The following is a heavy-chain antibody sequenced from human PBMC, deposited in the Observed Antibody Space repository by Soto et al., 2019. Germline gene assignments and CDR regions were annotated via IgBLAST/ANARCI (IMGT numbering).Heavy chain of an antibody. CDR2: IYYSGST. CDR3: AAGNYDILTGYYSNWFDP. Sequence: SXTLSLTCTVSGGSMSSYYWSWIRQPPVKGLEWIGYIYYSGSTNYNPSLKSRVTISVDTSKNQFSLKLSSVTAADTAVYYCAAGNYDILTGYYSNWFDPWGQGTLVTVSS. D-gene: IGHD3-9*01. J-gene: IGHJ5*02. V-gene: IGHV4-59*01. CDR1: GGSMSSYY.